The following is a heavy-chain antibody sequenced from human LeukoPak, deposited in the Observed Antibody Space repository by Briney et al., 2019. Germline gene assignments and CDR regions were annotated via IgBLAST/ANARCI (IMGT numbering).Heavy chain of an antibody. V-gene: IGHV3-30*02. J-gene: IGHJ4*02. D-gene: IGHD1-26*01. CDR2: IQYDGSNK. CDR3: AKEVVEFSGSYPYYFDY. CDR1: GFTFSSYG. Sequence: GGSLTLSCAASGFTFSSYGMHWVRQAPGKGLEWVAFIQYDGSNKYYADSVKGRFTISRDNSKNTLYLQMNSLRAEDTAVYYCAKEVVEFSGSYPYYFDYWGQGTLVTVSS.